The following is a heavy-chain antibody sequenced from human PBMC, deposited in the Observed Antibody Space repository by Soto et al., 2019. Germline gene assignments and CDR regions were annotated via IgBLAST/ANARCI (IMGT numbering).Heavy chain of an antibody. J-gene: IGHJ4*02. CDR3: ARDLYDSSGYCPLDY. CDR2: ISWDGGST. Sequence: WGSLRLSCAASGFTFDDYAMHWVRQAPGKGLEWVSLISWDGGSTYYADSVKGRFTISRDNSKNSLYLQMNSLRVEDTAVYYCARDLYDSSGYCPLDYWGQGTLVTVSS. CDR1: GFTFDDYA. D-gene: IGHD3-22*01. V-gene: IGHV3-43D*04.